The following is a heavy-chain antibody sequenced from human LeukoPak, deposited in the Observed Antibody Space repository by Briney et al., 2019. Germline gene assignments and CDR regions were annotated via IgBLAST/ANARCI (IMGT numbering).Heavy chain of an antibody. Sequence: ASVKVSCKASGYTFTGYYMHWVRQAPGQGLEWMGWINPNSGGTNHAQKFQGRVTMTRDTSISTAYMELSKLRSDDTAVYYCARGRGTMVRGVMENFDYWGQGTLVTVSS. CDR3: ARGRGTMVRGVMENFDY. D-gene: IGHD3-10*01. V-gene: IGHV1-2*02. CDR1: GYTFTGYY. J-gene: IGHJ4*02. CDR2: INPNSGGT.